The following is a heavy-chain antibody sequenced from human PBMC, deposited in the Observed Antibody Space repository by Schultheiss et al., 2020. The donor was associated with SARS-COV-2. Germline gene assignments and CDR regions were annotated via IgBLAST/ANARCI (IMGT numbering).Heavy chain of an antibody. J-gene: IGHJ6*02. CDR1: GFTFSSYE. Sequence: GGSLRLSCAASGFTFSSYEMNWVRQAPGKGLEWVSYISSSGSTIYYADSVKGRFTISRDNAKNSLYLQMNSLRAEDTAVYYCARSGEGSIFGVVILYYYYSMDVWGQGTTVTVSS. CDR2: ISSSGSTI. CDR3: ARSGEGSIFGVVILYYYYSMDV. V-gene: IGHV3-48*03. D-gene: IGHD3-3*01.